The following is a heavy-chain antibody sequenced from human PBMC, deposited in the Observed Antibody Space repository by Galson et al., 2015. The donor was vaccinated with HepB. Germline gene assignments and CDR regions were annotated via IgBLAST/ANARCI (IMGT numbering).Heavy chain of an antibody. CDR1: GFTFSSYS. CDR3: ATGGVPAASTIFDY. V-gene: IGHV3-21*04. D-gene: IGHD2-2*01. CDR2: ISSSSSYI. Sequence: SLRLSCAASGFTFSSYSMNWVRQAPGKGLEWVSSISSSSSYIYYADSVKGRFTISRDNAKNSLYLQMNSLRAEDTAVYYCATGGVPAASTIFDYWGQGTLVTVSS. J-gene: IGHJ4*02.